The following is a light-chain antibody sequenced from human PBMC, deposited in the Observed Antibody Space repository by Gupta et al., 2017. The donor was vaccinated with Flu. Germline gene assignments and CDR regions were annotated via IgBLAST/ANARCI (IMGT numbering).Light chain of an antibody. CDR1: QSISSW. V-gene: IGKV1-5*03. Sequence: QMTQSPSTLSASVGDRVTITCRASQSISSWLAWYQQKPGKAPKLLIYKASSLESGVPSRFSGSGSGTEFTLTISSLQPDEFATYYCQQYNSYQWTFGQGTKVEIK. J-gene: IGKJ1*01. CDR2: KAS. CDR3: QQYNSYQWT.